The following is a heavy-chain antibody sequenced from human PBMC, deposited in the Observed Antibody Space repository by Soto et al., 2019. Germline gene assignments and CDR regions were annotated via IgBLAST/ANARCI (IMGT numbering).Heavy chain of an antibody. V-gene: IGHV1-24*01. D-gene: IGHD2-8*01. CDR1: GYTLTELS. CDR2: FDPEDGET. J-gene: IGHJ4*02. CDR3: ATLDIVLMVYDR. Sequence: ASVKVSCKVSGYTLTELSMHWVRQAPGKGLEWMGGFDPEDGETIYAQKFQGRVTMTEDTSTDTAYMELSSLRSEDTAVYYCATLDIVLMVYDRWGQGTLVTVSS.